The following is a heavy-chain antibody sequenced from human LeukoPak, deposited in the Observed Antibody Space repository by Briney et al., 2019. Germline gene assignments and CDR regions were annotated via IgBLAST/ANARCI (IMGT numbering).Heavy chain of an antibody. CDR3: ARRSSGWYWSFDY. Sequence: PGGSLRLSCAASGFTFSSYSMNWVRQAPGKGLEWVSSISSSSSYIYYADSAKGRFTISRDNAKNSLYLQMNSLRAEDTAVYYCARRSSGWYWSFDYWGQGTLVTVSS. CDR1: GFTFSSYS. CDR2: ISSSSSYI. D-gene: IGHD6-19*01. J-gene: IGHJ4*02. V-gene: IGHV3-21*01.